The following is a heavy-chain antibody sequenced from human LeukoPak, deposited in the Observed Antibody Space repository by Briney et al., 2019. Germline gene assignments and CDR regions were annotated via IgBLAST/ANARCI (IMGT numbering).Heavy chain of an antibody. CDR3: ARARGAGPGAYFDY. V-gene: IGHV3-74*01. CDR2: IDSDGSRT. CDR1: GFTFRNYG. Sequence: PGGSLRLSCAASGFTFRNYGMHWVRQAPGKGLEWVSRIDSDGSRTRYADSVKGRFTISRDNAKNSLYLQMNSLRAEDAAAYYCARARGAGPGAYFDYWGLGTLVTVSS. J-gene: IGHJ4*02. D-gene: IGHD3-10*01.